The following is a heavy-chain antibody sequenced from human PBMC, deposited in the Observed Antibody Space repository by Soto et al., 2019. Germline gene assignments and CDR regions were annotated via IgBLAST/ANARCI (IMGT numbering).Heavy chain of an antibody. CDR3: AKGPSGSRYCSSTSCAHYYYMDV. V-gene: IGHV3-23*01. CDR2: ISGSGGNT. D-gene: IGHD2-2*01. J-gene: IGHJ6*03. Sequence: GESLKISCAASGFTFSSYAMNWVRQAPGKGLEWVSGISGSGGNTYYADSVKGRFTISRDNSKNTLFLQMNSLRAEDTAVYYCAKGPSGSRYCSSTSCAHYYYMDVWGKGTTVTVSS. CDR1: GFTFSSYA.